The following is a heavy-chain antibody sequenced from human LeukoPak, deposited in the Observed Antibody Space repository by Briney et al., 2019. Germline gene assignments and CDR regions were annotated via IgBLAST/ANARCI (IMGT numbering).Heavy chain of an antibody. CDR1: GASFSSGDQY. J-gene: IGHJ4*02. CDR3: SRGLDSRKLGY. CDR2: IHPSGML. D-gene: IGHD3-22*01. Sequence: SETLSLTCTVSGASFSSGDQYWNWIRQSPGKGLEWIGSIHPSGMLYNNPSLESRVTISIDTSKNQFSLNLSSVTAADTAVYFCSRGLDSRKLGYWGQGTLVNVSS. V-gene: IGHV4-31*03.